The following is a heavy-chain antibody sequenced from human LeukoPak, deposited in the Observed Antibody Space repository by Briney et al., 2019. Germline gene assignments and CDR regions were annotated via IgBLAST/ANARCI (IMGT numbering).Heavy chain of an antibody. CDR2: IYHSGST. J-gene: IGHJ5*02. CDR3: ARGPQNYYYDSSGYFWFDP. D-gene: IGHD3-22*01. CDR1: GGSISSGGYS. Sequence: SETLSLTCTVSGGSISSGGYSWSWIRQPPGKGLEWIGYIYHSGSTYYNPSLKSRVTISVDRSKNQFSLKLSSVTAADTAVYYCARGPQNYYYDSSGYFWFDPWGQGTLVTVSS. V-gene: IGHV4-30-2*01.